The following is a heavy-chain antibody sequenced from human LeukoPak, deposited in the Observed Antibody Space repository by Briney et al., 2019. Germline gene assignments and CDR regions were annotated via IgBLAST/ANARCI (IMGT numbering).Heavy chain of an antibody. CDR2: IYYSGST. J-gene: IGHJ4*02. D-gene: IGHD3-10*01. V-gene: IGHV4-31*03. Sequence: SQTLSLTCTVSGGSISSGGYYWSWIRQHPGKGLEWIGYIYYSGSTYYNPSLKSRVTISVDTSKNQFSLKLSSVTAADTAVYYCARIPSRSGSYYNVPFFDYWGQGTLVTVSS. CDR3: ARIPSRSGSYYNVPFFDY. CDR1: GGSISSGGYY.